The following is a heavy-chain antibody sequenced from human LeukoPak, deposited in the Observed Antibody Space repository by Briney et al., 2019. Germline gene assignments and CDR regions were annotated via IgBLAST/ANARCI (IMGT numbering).Heavy chain of an antibody. CDR3: TLLRLRTPSRFRLDY. CDR2: IRSKAYGGTT. J-gene: IGHJ4*02. CDR1: GFTFGDYA. V-gene: IGHV3-49*04. Sequence: GGSLRLSCTASGFTFGDYAMSWVRQAPGKGLEWVGFIRSKAYGGTTEYAASVKGRFTISRDDSKSIAYLQMNSLKTEDTAVYYCTLLRLRTPSRFRLDYWGQGTLVTVSS. D-gene: IGHD5-12*01.